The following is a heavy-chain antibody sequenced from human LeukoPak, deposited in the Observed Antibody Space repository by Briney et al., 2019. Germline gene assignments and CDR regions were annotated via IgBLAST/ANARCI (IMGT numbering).Heavy chain of an antibody. D-gene: IGHD3-3*01. CDR2: TYYSGST. J-gene: IGHJ5*02. CDR3: ARASYDFWSGYYTDDWNNWFDP. Sequence: PSETLSLTCTVSGGSISSYYWSWIRQPPGKGQEWIGYTYYSGSTNYNPSLKSRVTISVDTSKNQFSLKLSSVTAADTAVYYCARASYDFWSGYYTDDWNNWFDPWGQGTLVTVSS. V-gene: IGHV4-59*01. CDR1: GGSISSYY.